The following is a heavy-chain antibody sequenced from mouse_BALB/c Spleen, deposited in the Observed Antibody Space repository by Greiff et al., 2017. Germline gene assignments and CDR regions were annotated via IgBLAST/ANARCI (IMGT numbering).Heavy chain of an antibody. D-gene: IGHD1-2*01. CDR2: INPSNGGT. J-gene: IGHJ2*01. V-gene: IGHV1S81*02. Sequence: QVQLKESGAELVKPGASVKLSCKASGYTFTSYYMYWVKQRPGQGLEWIGEINPSNGGTNFNEKFKSKATLTVDKSSSTAYMQLSSLTSEDSAVYYCITTAYYFDYWGQGTTLTVSS. CDR1: GYTFTSYY. CDR3: ITTAYYFDY.